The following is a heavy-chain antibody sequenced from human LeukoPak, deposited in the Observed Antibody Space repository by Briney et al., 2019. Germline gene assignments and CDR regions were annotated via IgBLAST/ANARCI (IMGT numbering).Heavy chain of an antibody. Sequence: PSETLSLTCTVSGGSISSYYWSWIRQSAGKGLEWIGRIHTSGSTNYNPSLKSRVTMSVDTSKNQFSLKLSSVTAADTAVYYCARDRYYYDSSGYGLWFDPWGQGTLVTVSS. V-gene: IGHV4-4*07. J-gene: IGHJ5*02. CDR2: IHTSGST. CDR3: ARDRYYYDSSGYGLWFDP. D-gene: IGHD3-22*01. CDR1: GGSISSYY.